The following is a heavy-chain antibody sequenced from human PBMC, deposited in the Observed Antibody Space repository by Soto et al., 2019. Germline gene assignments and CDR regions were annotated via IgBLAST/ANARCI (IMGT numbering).Heavy chain of an antibody. D-gene: IGHD2-2*01. CDR1: GFTFSSYW. CDR2: INSDGSST. Sequence: GGSLRLSCAASGFTFSSYWMHWVRQAPGKGLVWVSRINSDGSSTSYADSVKGRFTISRDNAKNTLYLQMNSLRAEDTAVYYCARTVVQAAITYYYYYYGMDVWGQGTTVNVSS. V-gene: IGHV3-74*01. J-gene: IGHJ6*02. CDR3: ARTVVQAAITYYYYYYGMDV.